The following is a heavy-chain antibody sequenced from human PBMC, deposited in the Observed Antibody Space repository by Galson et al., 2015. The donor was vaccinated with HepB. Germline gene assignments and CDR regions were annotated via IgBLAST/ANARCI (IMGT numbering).Heavy chain of an antibody. V-gene: IGHV3-23*01. D-gene: IGHD2-2*01. J-gene: IGHJ4*02. CDR1: GFTFSSYA. Sequence: SLRLSCAASGFTFSSYAMSWVRQAPGKGLEWVSAISGSGGSTYYADSVKGRFTISRDNSKNTLYLQMNSLRAEDTAVYYCAKDHPPYCSSTSCSEEYYFDYWGQGTLVTVSS. CDR3: AKDHPPYCSSTSCSEEYYFDY. CDR2: ISGSGGST.